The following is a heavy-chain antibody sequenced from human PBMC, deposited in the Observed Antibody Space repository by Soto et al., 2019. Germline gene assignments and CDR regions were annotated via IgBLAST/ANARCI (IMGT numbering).Heavy chain of an antibody. D-gene: IGHD1-26*01. CDR1: GFTFGSYH. V-gene: IGHV3-23*01. Sequence: EDHLLESGGGLVQPGGSLRLSCAASGFTFGSYHMAWVRQAPGKGLEWVSAVSSGGDYTFYIDSVRGRFTVSRDNSNSMVYLQMNTLRADDTAIYYCAKYSRTEYLGESWGQGTLVTVSS. CDR3: AKYSRTEYLGES. J-gene: IGHJ4*02. CDR2: VSSGGDYT.